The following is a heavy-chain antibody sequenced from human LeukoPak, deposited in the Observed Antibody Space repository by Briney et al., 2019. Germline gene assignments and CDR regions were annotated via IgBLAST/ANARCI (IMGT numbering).Heavy chain of an antibody. V-gene: IGHV4-34*01. D-gene: IGHD2-21*01. CDR1: GGSFSGYY. J-gene: IGHJ4*02. CDR3: ARLYCGGDCYDYFDY. Sequence: PSETLSLTCAVYGGSFSGYYWSWIRQPPGKGLEWIGEINHSGSTNYNPSLRSRVTISVDTSKNQFSLKLCSVTAADTAVYYCARLYCGGDCYDYFDYWGQGTLVTVSS. CDR2: INHSGST.